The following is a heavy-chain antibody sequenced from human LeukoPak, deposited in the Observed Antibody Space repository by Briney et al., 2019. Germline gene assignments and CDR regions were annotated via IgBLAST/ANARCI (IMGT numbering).Heavy chain of an antibody. Sequence: SETLSLTCAVYGGSFSGYYWSWIRQPPGKGLEWIGEINHSGSTNYNPSLKSRVTISVDTSKNQFSLKLSSVIAADTAVYYCARRAVTTARSFDYWGQGTLVTVSS. CDR2: INHSGST. V-gene: IGHV4-34*01. J-gene: IGHJ4*02. D-gene: IGHD4-17*01. CDR1: GGSFSGYY. CDR3: ARRAVTTARSFDY.